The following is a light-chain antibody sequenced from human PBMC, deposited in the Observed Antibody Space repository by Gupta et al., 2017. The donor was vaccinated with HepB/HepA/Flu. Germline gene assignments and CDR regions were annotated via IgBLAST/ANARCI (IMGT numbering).Light chain of an antibody. V-gene: IGLV1-40*01. CDR1: SSNIGADFD. CDR3: QSYDSRLSDVV. Sequence: QSPLPPPPSVSTAPGPRVALTHPGSSSNIGADFDVHWYQQFPGTAPKLLIFDTNNRPSGVPDRFSGSKSGTSASLAITGLQAEDEAVYYCQSYDSRLSDVVFGGGTKLTVL. CDR2: DTN. J-gene: IGLJ2*01.